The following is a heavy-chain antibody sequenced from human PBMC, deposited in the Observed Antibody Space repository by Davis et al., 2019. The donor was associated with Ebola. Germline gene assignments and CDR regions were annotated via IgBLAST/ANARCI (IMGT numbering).Heavy chain of an antibody. J-gene: IGHJ4*02. Sequence: SVKVSCKASGYTFTSYAISWVRQAPGQGLEWMGGIIPIFGTANYAQKFQGRVTITADESTSTAYMELSSLRSEDTAVYYCARVWDSGYDLTYFDYWGQGTLVTVSS. CDR1: GYTFTSYA. D-gene: IGHD5-12*01. CDR3: ARVWDSGYDLTYFDY. V-gene: IGHV1-69*13. CDR2: IIPIFGTA.